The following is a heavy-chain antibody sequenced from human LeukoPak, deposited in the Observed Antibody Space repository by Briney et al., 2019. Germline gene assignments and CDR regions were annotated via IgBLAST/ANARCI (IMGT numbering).Heavy chain of an antibody. CDR3: ARVPSTSYGDYDYYGMDV. D-gene: IGHD4-17*01. V-gene: IGHV1-18*01. Sequence: ASVKVSCKASGYTFTSYGISWARQAPGQGLEWMGWISAYNGNTDYAQKLQGRVTMTTDTSTSTAYMELRSLRSDDTAVYYCARVPSTSYGDYDYYGMDVWGQGTTVTVSS. CDR2: ISAYNGNT. CDR1: GYTFTSYG. J-gene: IGHJ6*02.